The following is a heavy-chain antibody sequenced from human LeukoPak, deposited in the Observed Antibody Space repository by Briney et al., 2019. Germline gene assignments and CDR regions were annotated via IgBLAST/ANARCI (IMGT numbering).Heavy chain of an antibody. D-gene: IGHD3-3*01. J-gene: IGHJ4*02. V-gene: IGHV1-2*02. Sequence: GASVKVSCKASGYTLTGYYMHWVRQAPGQGLEWMGWINPNSGGTNYAQKFQGRVTMTWDTSISTAYMELSRLGSDDTAVYYCARDGASGYLADYWGQGTLVTVSS. CDR3: ARDGASGYLADY. CDR1: GYTLTGYY. CDR2: INPNSGGT.